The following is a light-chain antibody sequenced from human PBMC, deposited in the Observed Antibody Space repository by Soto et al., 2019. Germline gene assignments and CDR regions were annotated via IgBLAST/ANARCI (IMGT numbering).Light chain of an antibody. CDR2: AAS. Sequence: EIVMTQFPATLSVSPGERATLSCRASQSVRSNLAWYQQKPGQAPRLLIFAASTRATVIPARFRGSGSGTEFTLTISDLQSEDFAVYYCQQYSNWPRTFCQGTKVDIK. CDR3: QQYSNWPRT. J-gene: IGKJ1*01. V-gene: IGKV3-15*01. CDR1: QSVRSN.